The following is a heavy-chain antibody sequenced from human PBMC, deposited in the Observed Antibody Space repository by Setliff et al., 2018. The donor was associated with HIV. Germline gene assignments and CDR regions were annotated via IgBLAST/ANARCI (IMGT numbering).Heavy chain of an antibody. J-gene: IGHJ6*03. CDR2: IFSSGIT. CDR3: TRDTGGGGFPMDV. D-gene: IGHD2-15*01. V-gene: IGHV4-31*03. Sequence: SETLSLTCSVSGDSISSGAYYWSWIRQHPVKGLEWIGYIFSSGITYYSPSLHSRVTISLDTSKNQFSLNLTSITAADTAVYYCTRDTGGGGFPMDVWGKGTTVAVSS. CDR1: GDSISSGAYY.